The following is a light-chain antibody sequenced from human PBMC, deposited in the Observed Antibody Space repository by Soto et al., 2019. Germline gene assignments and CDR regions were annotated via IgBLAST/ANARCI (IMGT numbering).Light chain of an antibody. CDR3: QQYNSYSLT. Sequence: DIQMTQSPSTLSASVGDRVTITCRASQSITTWLAWYQQKPGKAPNLLIYKASNLESGVPSRFSGSGSGTEFTLTISSLQRDDFATYYCQQYNSYSLTFGGGTKVEIK. V-gene: IGKV1-5*03. CDR2: KAS. CDR1: QSITTW. J-gene: IGKJ4*01.